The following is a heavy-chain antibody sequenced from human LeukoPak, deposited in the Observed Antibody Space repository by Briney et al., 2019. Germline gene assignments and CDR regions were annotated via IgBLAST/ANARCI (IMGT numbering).Heavy chain of an antibody. CDR1: GFSFSSYW. CDR3: ARDANYYDSRGESYFNC. V-gene: IGHV3-7*01. D-gene: IGHD3-22*01. CDR2: IKRDGSDT. J-gene: IGHJ4*02. Sequence: PGGSLLLSCAASGFSFSSYWMSWVRQAPGKGLEWVANIKRDGSDTYYVDSVKGRFTISRDNAKNSLYLQLNSLRAEDTAVYYCARDANYYDSRGESYFNCWGQGTLVTVSS.